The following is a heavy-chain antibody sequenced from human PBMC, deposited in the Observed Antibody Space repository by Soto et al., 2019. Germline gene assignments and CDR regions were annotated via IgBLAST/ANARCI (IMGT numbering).Heavy chain of an antibody. D-gene: IGHD6-13*01. J-gene: IGHJ6*02. CDR2: INPNSGGT. Sequence: ASVKVSCKASGYTFTGYYMHWVRQAPGQGLEWMGWINPNSGGTNYAQKSQGWVTMTRDTSISTAYMELSRLRSDDTAVYYCARDQLGKQLGYGMAVWGQGTKVTVSS. V-gene: IGHV1-2*04. CDR1: GYTFTGYY. CDR3: ARDQLGKQLGYGMAV.